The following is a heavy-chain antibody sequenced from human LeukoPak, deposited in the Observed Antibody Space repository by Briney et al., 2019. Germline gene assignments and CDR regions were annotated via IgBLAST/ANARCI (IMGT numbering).Heavy chain of an antibody. CDR2: ISSSSSYI. V-gene: IGHV3-21*04. CDR1: GFTVSSNY. Sequence: PGGSLRLSCAASGFTVSSNYMSWVRQAPGKGLEWVSSISSSSSYIYYADSVKGRFTISRDNAKNSLYLQMNSLRAEDTAVYYCARDGLFDGYYDSSGLDYWGQGTLVTVSS. J-gene: IGHJ4*02. D-gene: IGHD3-22*01. CDR3: ARDGLFDGYYDSSGLDY.